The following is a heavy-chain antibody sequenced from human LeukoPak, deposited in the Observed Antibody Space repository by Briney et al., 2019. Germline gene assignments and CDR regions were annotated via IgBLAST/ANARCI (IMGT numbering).Heavy chain of an antibody. CDR2: TWYDGSNK. J-gene: IGHJ4*02. V-gene: IGHV3-33*08. CDR3: ASADLFDY. Sequence: PGGTLRLSCEASGFTFSSYAMSGVRQAPGKGLAWVAVTWYDGSNKYYADSVKGRFTISRDNSKNTLYLQMNSLRAEDTAVYYCASADLFDYWGQGTLVTVSS. CDR1: GFTFSSYA.